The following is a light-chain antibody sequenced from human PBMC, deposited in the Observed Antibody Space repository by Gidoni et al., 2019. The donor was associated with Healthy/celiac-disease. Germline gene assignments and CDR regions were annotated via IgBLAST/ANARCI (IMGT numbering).Light chain of an antibody. V-gene: IGKV1-39*01. CDR3: QQSYSTPGT. CDR2: AAS. CDR1: QSISSY. J-gene: IGKJ1*01. Sequence: DIQMTQSPSSLSASVGDRVTITCRASQSISSYLNWYQQKPGKAPKLLIYAASSLQSGVPSRFSGSGSGTAFTLTISSLQPDDFATYYCQQSYSTPGTFGQGTKVEIK.